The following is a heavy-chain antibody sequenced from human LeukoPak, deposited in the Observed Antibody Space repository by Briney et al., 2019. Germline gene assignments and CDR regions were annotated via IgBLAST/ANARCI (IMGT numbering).Heavy chain of an antibody. D-gene: IGHD6-13*01. J-gene: IGHJ4*02. CDR1: GFTFSYHW. CDR2: IYSGGST. CDR3: ARWTAAGNFDY. Sequence: GGSLRLSCAASGFTFSYHWMTWVRQAPGKGLEWVSVIYSGGSTYYADSVKGRFTISRDNSKNTLYLQMNSLRAEDTAVYYCARWTAAGNFDYWGQGTLVTVSS. V-gene: IGHV3-66*01.